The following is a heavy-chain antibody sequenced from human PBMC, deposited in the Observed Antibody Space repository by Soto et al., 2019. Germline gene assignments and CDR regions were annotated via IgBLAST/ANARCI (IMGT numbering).Heavy chain of an antibody. V-gene: IGHV4-34*01. CDR2: INHIGST. CDR1: GGSFSGYY. Sequence: QVQLQQWGAGLLKPSETLSLTCAVYGGSFSGYYWSWIRQPPGKGLEWIGEINHIGSTNYNPSLKSRVTISVDTSKNQFSLKLSSVTAADTAVYYCARGRDIVVVVAATTFDYWGQGTLVTVSS. CDR3: ARGRDIVVVVAATTFDY. D-gene: IGHD2-15*01. J-gene: IGHJ4*02.